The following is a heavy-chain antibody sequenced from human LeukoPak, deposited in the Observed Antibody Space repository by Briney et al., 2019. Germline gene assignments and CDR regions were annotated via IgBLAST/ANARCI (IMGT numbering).Heavy chain of an antibody. CDR3: AREATPGVPRGLLL. CDR1: GFTFSNAW. Sequence: GGSLRLSCAASGFTFSNAWMHWVRQAPGKGLVWVSRIHSDGNSTTYADSVKGRFTISRDNAKSTLYLQMNSLRAEDTAAYYCAREATPGVPRGLLLWGQGTLVTVSS. CDR2: IHSDGNST. D-gene: IGHD3-22*01. V-gene: IGHV3-74*01. J-gene: IGHJ4*02.